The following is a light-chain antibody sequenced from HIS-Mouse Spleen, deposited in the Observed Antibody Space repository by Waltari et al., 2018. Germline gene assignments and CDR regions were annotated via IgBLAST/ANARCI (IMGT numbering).Light chain of an antibody. CDR3: SSYTSSSTNWV. Sequence: QSALTQPASVSGSPGQSITISCTGTSSDVGGENYVPWYQQHPGKAPKLMIYDVSNRPSGVSNRFSGSKSGNTASLTISGLQAEDEADYYCSSYTSSSTNWVFGGGTKLTVL. CDR2: DVS. V-gene: IGLV2-14*03. J-gene: IGLJ3*02. CDR1: SSDVGGENY.